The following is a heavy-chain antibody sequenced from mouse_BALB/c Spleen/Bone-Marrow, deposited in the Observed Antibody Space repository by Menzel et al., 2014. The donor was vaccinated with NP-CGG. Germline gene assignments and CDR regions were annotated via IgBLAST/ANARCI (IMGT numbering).Heavy chain of an antibody. CDR3: ARGNGFAY. CDR2: ISNGGGST. CDR1: GFTFSSYT. Sequence: EVKLVESGGGLVQPGGSLKLSCAASGFTFSSYTTSWVRQTPEKRLDWVAYISNGGGSTYYPDTVKGRFTISRDNAKNTLYLQMSSLKSEDTAMYYCARGNGFAYWGQGTLVTVSA. J-gene: IGHJ3*01. V-gene: IGHV5-12-2*01.